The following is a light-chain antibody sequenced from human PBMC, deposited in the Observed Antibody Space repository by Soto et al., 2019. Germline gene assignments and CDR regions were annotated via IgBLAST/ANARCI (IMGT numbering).Light chain of an antibody. CDR1: QSIAKS. CDR3: HQYGISPPRT. CDR2: SAS. Sequence: DIQMTQSTSSLSASVGDRVTITCRASQSIAKSLNWYQQKPGKAPKLLIHSASTLQSGVPSRFSGGGTGTDFTLTIGRLEPEDFAVYYCHQYGISPPRTVGQGTKVDI. J-gene: IGKJ1*01. V-gene: IGKV1-39*01.